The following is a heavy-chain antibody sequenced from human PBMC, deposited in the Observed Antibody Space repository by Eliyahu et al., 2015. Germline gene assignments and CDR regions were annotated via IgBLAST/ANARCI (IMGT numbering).Heavy chain of an antibody. Sequence: QLQLQESGPGLVKPSETLSLTCTVSGGSISSSSYYWGWIRQPPGKGLEWIGSIYYSGSTYYNPSLKSRVTISVDTSKNQFSLKLSSVTAADTAVYYCARLEGSSGFDAFDIWGQGTMVTVSS. J-gene: IGHJ3*02. CDR1: GGSISSSSYY. D-gene: IGHD6-19*01. CDR2: IYYSGST. CDR3: ARLEGSSGFDAFDI. V-gene: IGHV4-39*01.